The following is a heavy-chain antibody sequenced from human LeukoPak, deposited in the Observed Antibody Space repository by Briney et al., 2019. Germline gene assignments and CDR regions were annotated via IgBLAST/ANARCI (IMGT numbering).Heavy chain of an antibody. CDR2: IYNSGST. J-gene: IGHJ5*02. CDR1: GGSISSYY. Sequence: PSETLSLTCTVSGGSISSYYWSWIRQPPGKGLEWIGYIYNSGSTNHNPSLRSRVTISVDTSKNQFSLKLSSVTAADTAVYYCAKSWRPRRWPDSFDPWGRGTLVTVSS. CDR3: AKSWRPRRWPDSFDP. V-gene: IGHV4-59*01. D-gene: IGHD5-24*01.